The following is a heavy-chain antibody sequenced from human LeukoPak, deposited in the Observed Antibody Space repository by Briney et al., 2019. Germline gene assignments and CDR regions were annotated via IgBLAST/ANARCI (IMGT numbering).Heavy chain of an antibody. CDR2: FYSSTRT. CDR3: ARCMSELGYGDYAYYYHMDV. J-gene: IGHJ6*04. CDR1: GDSLTSGSRY. V-gene: IGHV4-61*09. Sequence: SQTLSLTCTVSGDSLTSGSRYWSWIRQPAGKGLEWIGHFYSSTRTTYNPSLESRVTISGDTAKNQFSLKLDSVTAADTAVYFCARCMSELGYGDYAYYYHMDVWGKGTTVTVSS. D-gene: IGHD4-17*01.